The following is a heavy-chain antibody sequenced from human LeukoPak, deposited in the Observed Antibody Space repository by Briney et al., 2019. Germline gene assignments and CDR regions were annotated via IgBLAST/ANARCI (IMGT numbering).Heavy chain of an antibody. CDR2: ISWNSGSI. Sequence: GRSLRLSCAAFGFIFDDYAMHWVRQAPGKGLEWVSGISWNSGSIGYADSVKGRFTISRDNAKNSLYLQMNSLRAEDTALYYCAKDISGYRRGFDPWGQGTLVTVSS. CDR3: AKDISGYRRGFDP. V-gene: IGHV3-9*01. D-gene: IGHD3-22*01. CDR1: GFIFDDYA. J-gene: IGHJ5*02.